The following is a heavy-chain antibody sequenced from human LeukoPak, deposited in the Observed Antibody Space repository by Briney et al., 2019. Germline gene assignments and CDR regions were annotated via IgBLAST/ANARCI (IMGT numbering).Heavy chain of an antibody. CDR3: ARLRGRGVLDFDY. CDR1: GGSISSYY. V-gene: IGHV4-39*01. Sequence: PSETLSLTCTVSGGSISSYYWGWIRQPPGKGLEWIGSIYYSGSTYYNPSLKSRVTISVDTSKNQFSLKLSSVTAADTAVYYCARLRGRGVLDFDYWGQGTLVTVSS. J-gene: IGHJ4*02. CDR2: IYYSGST. D-gene: IGHD3-16*02.